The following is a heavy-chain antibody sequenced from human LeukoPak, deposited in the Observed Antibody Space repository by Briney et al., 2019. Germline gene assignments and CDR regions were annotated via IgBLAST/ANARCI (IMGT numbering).Heavy chain of an antibody. V-gene: IGHV3-48*01. Sequence: PGGSLRLSCAASGFTFSSYSMNWVRQAPGKGLEWASYISSSSSTIYYADSVKGRFTISRDNAKNSLYLQMNSLRAEDTAVYYCARYGVGATSMDYWGQGTLVTVSS. CDR1: GFTFSSYS. J-gene: IGHJ4*02. CDR2: ISSSSSTI. CDR3: ARYGVGATSMDY. D-gene: IGHD1-26*01.